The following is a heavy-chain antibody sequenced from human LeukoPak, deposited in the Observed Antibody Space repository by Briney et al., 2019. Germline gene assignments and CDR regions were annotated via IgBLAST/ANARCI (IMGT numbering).Heavy chain of an antibody. V-gene: IGHV3-15*01. CDR1: GFTFSIAW. CDR2: IKSKTDGGTA. CDR3: FTGRIYLTGSPGLD. Sequence: GGSLRLSCAASGFTFSIAWMSWVRQAPGKGLEWVGRIKSKTDGGTADYAAPVKGRFIISRDDSKNTLYLQMNSLKTEDTAVYYCFTGRIYLTGSPGLDWGQGTLVTVSS. J-gene: IGHJ4*02. D-gene: IGHD1-26*01.